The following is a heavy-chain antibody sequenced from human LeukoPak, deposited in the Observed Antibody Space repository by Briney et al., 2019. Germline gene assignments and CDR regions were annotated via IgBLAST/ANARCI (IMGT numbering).Heavy chain of an antibody. V-gene: IGHV3-23*01. CDR3: ALSIAGSGYYYFYGMDV. Sequence: GGSLRLSCAASGFTFNSYAMSWVRQAPGRGLEWVSAISSGDGSTYYVDSVKGRFTISRDNSKNTLYLQMNSLRAEDTAVYYCALSIAGSGYYYFYGMDVWGQGTTVTVSS. CDR1: GFTFNSYA. D-gene: IGHD2-15*01. CDR2: ISSGDGST. J-gene: IGHJ6*02.